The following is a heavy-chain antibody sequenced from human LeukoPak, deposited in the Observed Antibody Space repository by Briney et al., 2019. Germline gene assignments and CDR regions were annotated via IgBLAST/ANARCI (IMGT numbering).Heavy chain of an antibody. CDR3: ARYGVIVVPAAMPTGDGMDV. CDR1: GYSFTSYW. V-gene: IGHV5-51*01. CDR2: IYPGDSDT. Sequence: GESLKISCKGSGYSFTSYWIGWVRQMPGKGLEWMGIIYPGDSDTRYSPSFQGQVTISADKSISTAYLQWSSLKASDTAMYYCARYGVIVVPAAMPTGDGMDVWGQGTTVTVSS. D-gene: IGHD2-2*01. J-gene: IGHJ6*02.